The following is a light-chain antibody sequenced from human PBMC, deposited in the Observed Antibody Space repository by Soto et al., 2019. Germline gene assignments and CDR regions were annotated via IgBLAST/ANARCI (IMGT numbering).Light chain of an antibody. V-gene: IGKV3-15*01. J-gene: IGKJ1*01. CDR3: QQYNNWWT. CDR1: QSVSSN. CDR2: GAS. Sequence: EIVMTQSPATLSVSPGERATLSCRASQSVSSNLAWYQQKPGQAPRLLIYGASTRATGIPARFSGSGSVTEFTLTISSLWSEDFAVYFCQQYNNWWTFGQGTKVEIK.